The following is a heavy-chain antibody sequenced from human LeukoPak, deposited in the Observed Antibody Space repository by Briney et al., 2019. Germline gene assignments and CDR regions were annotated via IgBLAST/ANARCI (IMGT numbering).Heavy chain of an antibody. J-gene: IGHJ3*02. V-gene: IGHV4-59*08. CDR2: IYYSGTT. CDR1: SGSISSYY. Sequence: SETLSLTCTFSSGSISSYYWNWVRQPPGKGLEWIGFIYYSGTTNYNPSLKSRVTMSVDTSKNQFSLKLNSVTAADTAVYYCARWSFGSGSYAFDIWGQGTMVTVSS. CDR3: ARWSFGSGSYAFDI. D-gene: IGHD3-10*01.